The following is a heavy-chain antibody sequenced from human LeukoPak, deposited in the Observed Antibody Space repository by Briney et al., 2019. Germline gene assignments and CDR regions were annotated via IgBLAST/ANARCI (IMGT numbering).Heavy chain of an antibody. J-gene: IGHJ4*02. CDR1: GFTFSNFW. D-gene: IGHD5-18*01. CDR2: IKPDGTEE. V-gene: IGHV3-7*04. CDR3: ARDRGGLPY. Sequence: PGGSLRLSCAVSGFTFSNFWMTWVRQAPGKGLQWAANIKPDGTEEYYADSVKGRFTISRDNAKNSLYLQMNSLRVEDTAVYYCARDRGGLPYWGQGTLVTVSS.